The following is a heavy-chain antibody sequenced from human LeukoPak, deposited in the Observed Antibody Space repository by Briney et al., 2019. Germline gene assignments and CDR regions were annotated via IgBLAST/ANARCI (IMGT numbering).Heavy chain of an antibody. CDR3: ARDPYSSSTSFDY. V-gene: IGHV3-48*03. Sequence: GGSLRLSCGASGFTFSSYEMNWVRQAPGKGLEWVSYITSSGSAVYYADSVKGRFTISRDNAKNSLYLQMNSLRAEDTAVYYCARDPYSSSTSFDYWGQGTLVTVSS. CDR2: ITSSGSAV. J-gene: IGHJ4*02. CDR1: GFTFSSYE. D-gene: IGHD6-6*01.